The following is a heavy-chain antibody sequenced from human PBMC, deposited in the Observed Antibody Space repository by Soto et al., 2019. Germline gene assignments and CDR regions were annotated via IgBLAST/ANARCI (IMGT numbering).Heavy chain of an antibody. J-gene: IGHJ6*02. CDR3: ARMGYGDKRGYMYYYYYGMDV. V-gene: IGHV3-7*01. CDR2: IKQDGSEK. CDR1: GFTFSSYW. D-gene: IGHD4-17*01. Sequence: GGSLRLSCAASGFTFSSYWMSWVRQAPGKGLEWVANIKQDGSEKYYVDSVKGRFTISRDSAKNSLYLQMNSLRAEDTAVYYCARMGYGDKRGYMYYYYYGMDVWGQGTTVTVSS.